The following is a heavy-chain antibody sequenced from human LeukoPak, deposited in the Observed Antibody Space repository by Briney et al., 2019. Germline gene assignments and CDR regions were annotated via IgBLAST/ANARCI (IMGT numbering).Heavy chain of an antibody. V-gene: IGHV1-8*01. CDR2: MNPNSGNT. Sequence: AASVKVSCKASGYTFTSYDINWVRQATGQGLEWMGWMNPNSGNTGYAQKFQGRGTMTRNTSISTAYMELSSLRSEDTAVYYCARGISRDGYKWNGMDVWGQGTTVTVSS. J-gene: IGHJ6*02. D-gene: IGHD5-24*01. CDR1: GYTFTSYD. CDR3: ARGISRDGYKWNGMDV.